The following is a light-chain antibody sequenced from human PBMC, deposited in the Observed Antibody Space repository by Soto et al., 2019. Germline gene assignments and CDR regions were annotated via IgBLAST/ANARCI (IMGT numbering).Light chain of an antibody. J-gene: IGKJ1*01. V-gene: IGKV3-15*01. CDR2: GAS. CDR3: HHYSRWPRA. Sequence: EMVMTQSPATLSVSPGERATLSCRASQSVSSNLAWYQQKPGQAPRLLIYGASTRATGVPARFSGSGSGTEFTLTISSLQSEDFAVYHCHHYSRWPRAFGQGTKVESK. CDR1: QSVSSN.